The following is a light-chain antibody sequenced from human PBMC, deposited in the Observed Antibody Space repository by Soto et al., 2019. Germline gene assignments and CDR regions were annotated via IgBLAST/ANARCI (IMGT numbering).Light chain of an antibody. CDR2: EVS. J-gene: IGLJ1*01. CDR3: SSYSIRTAYL. CDR1: SSDVGGYNY. V-gene: IGLV2-14*01. Sequence: QSALTQPASVSGSPGQSITISCTGTSSDVGGYNYVSWYQQHPGKAPKLMVFEVSNRPSGVSYRFSGSKSGNTASLTISGLQAEDEADYFCSSYSIRTAYLFGTGTKLTVL.